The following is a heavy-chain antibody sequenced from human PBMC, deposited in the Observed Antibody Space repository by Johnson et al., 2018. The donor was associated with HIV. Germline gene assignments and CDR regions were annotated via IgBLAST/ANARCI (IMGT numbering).Heavy chain of an antibody. CDR3: ARENGGGAFDI. Sequence: VQLVESGGGVVQPGRSLRLSCAASGFTFTHFAMDWVRQAPGKGLEWVSYISSSGSTIYYADSVKGRFTISRDNAKNSLYLQMNSLRAGDTAVYYCARENGGGAFDIWGQGTMVTVSS. V-gene: IGHV3-48*04. D-gene: IGHD3-10*01. J-gene: IGHJ3*02. CDR2: ISSSGSTI. CDR1: GFTFTHFA.